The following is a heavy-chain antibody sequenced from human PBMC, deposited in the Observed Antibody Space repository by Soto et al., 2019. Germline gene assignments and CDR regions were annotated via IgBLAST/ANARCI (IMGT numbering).Heavy chain of an antibody. Sequence: SETLSLTCTVSAGSINSNRYYWGWIRHPPGKGLEWIGYIYYSGSTNYNPSLKSRVTISVDTSKNQFSLKLSSVTAADTAVYYCVRDNGAYTIVHYFHSRSQGTLVTVSS. V-gene: IGHV4-61*01. J-gene: IGHJ4*02. CDR1: AGSINSNRYY. CDR2: IYYSGST. CDR3: VRDNGAYTIVHYFHS. D-gene: IGHD2-8*01.